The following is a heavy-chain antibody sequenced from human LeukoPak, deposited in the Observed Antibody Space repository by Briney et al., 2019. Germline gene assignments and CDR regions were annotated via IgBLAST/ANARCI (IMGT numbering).Heavy chain of an antibody. CDR2: IKQDGSEK. V-gene: IGHV3-7*01. Sequence: GGSLRLSCAASGFTFSSYWMSWVRQAPGKGLEWVANIKQDGSEKYYVDSVKGRFTISRDNAKNTLYLQMNSLRAEDTAVYYCTRRANFYYMDVWGKGTTVTVSS. CDR3: TRRANFYYMDV. J-gene: IGHJ6*03. CDR1: GFTFSSYW.